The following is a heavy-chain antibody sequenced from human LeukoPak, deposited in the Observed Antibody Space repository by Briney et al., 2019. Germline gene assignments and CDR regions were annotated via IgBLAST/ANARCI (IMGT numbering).Heavy chain of an antibody. CDR3: AKDKAWVAGDYVDY. D-gene: IGHD2-15*01. J-gene: IGHJ4*02. CDR2: ISYDGSNK. V-gene: IGHV3-30*18. CDR1: GFTFSSYG. Sequence: GRSLRLSCAASGFTFSSYGMHWVRQAPGKGLEWVAVISYDGSNKYYADSVKGRFAISRDNSKNTLYLQMNSLRAEDTAVYYCAKDKAWVAGDYVDYWGQGTLVTVSS.